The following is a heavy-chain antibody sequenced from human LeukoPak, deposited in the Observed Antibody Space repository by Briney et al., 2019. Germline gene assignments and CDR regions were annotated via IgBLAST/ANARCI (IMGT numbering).Heavy chain of an antibody. CDR2: ISYDGSNK. CDR1: GFTFSSYA. Sequence: GRSLRLSCAASGFTFSSYAMHWVRQAPGKGLEWVAVISYDGSNKYYADSVKGRFTISRDNSKNTLYLQMNSLRAEDTAVYYCARGWMNPYCSGGSCRTRINNYYYYGMDVWGQGTTVTVSS. J-gene: IGHJ6*02. CDR3: ARGWMNPYCSGGSCRTRINNYYYYGMDV. D-gene: IGHD2-15*01. V-gene: IGHV3-30-3*01.